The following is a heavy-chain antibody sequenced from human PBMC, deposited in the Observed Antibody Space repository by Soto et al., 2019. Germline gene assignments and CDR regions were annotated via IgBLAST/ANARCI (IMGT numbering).Heavy chain of an antibody. D-gene: IGHD2-15*01. CDR3: AKKSVVAAYYGYFDY. CDR1: GFTFSSYS. CDR2: ISSSSSYI. V-gene: IGHV3-21*01. J-gene: IGHJ4*02. Sequence: GGSLRLSCAASGFTFSSYSMNWVRQAPGKGLEWVSSISSSSSYIYYADSVKGRFTISRDNAKNSLYLQMNSLRAEDTAVYYCAKKSVVAAYYGYFDYWGQGTLVTVSS.